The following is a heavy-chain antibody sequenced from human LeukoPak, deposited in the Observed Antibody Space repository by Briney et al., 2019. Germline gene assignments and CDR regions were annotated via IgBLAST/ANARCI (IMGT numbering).Heavy chain of an antibody. CDR2: IRSKAYGGTA. J-gene: IGHJ4*02. D-gene: IGHD1-26*01. CDR3: TKSGTAIVGTTAAYYFDY. CDR1: GFTFGDYA. V-gene: IGHV3-49*04. Sequence: HPGGSLRLSCTASGFTFGDYAISWVRQAPGKGLEWVGFIRSKAYGGTAEYAASVKGRFTISRDDSKSIAYLQMNSLKTEDTAVYYCTKSGTAIVGTTAAYYFDYWGQGTLVTVSS.